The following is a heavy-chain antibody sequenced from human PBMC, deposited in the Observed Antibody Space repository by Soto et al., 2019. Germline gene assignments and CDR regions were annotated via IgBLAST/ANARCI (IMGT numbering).Heavy chain of an antibody. CDR1: GFRFSSYS. J-gene: IGHJ4*02. CDR2: ITATGDRT. CDR3: ATMNGYFEY. D-gene: IGHD3-22*01. V-gene: IGHV3-23*01. Sequence: PGGSLRLSCADSGFRFSSYSMILVRQTPCKGLEWVAAITATGDRTYYADSVTGRFTISRDNSKKTHYLQMTSLRAEDTAMYYCATMNGYFEYWGQGTPVTVSS.